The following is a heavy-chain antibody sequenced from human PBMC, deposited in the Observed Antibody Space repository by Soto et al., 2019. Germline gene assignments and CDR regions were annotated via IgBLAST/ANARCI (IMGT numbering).Heavy chain of an antibody. V-gene: IGHV3-33*01. Sequence: GGSLRLSCAASGFTFSSYGMHWVRQAPGKGLEWVAVIWYDGSNKYYADSVKGRFTISRDNSKNTLYLQMNSLRAEDTAVYYCARDGGPYGSGSPPQYWGQGTLVTVSS. CDR3: ARDGGPYGSGSPPQY. CDR1: GFTFSSYG. CDR2: IWYDGSNK. D-gene: IGHD3-10*01. J-gene: IGHJ4*02.